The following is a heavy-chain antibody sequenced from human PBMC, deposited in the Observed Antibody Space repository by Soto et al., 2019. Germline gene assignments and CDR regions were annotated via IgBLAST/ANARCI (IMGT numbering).Heavy chain of an antibody. D-gene: IGHD3-10*01. CDR2: IYTSGST. CDR3: ARSRVLLWFGEFSAHYYGMDV. V-gene: IGHV4-4*07. CDR1: GGSISSYY. J-gene: IGHJ6*02. Sequence: XETLSLTCTVSGGSISSYYWSWIRQPAGKGLEWIGRIYTSGSTNYNPSLKSRVTMSVDTSKNQFSLKLSSVTAADTAVYYCARSRVLLWFGEFSAHYYGMDVWGQGTTVTVSS.